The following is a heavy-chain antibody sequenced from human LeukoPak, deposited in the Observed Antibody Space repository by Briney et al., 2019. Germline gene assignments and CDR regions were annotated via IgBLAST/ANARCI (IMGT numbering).Heavy chain of an antibody. V-gene: IGHV1-69*13. J-gene: IGHJ5*02. Sequence: SVKVSCKASGGTFSSYAISWVRQAPGQGLEWMGGIIPIFGTANYAQKFQGRVTITADESTSTAYMELSSLRSEDTAVYYCARSYYDFWSGYYNTYNWFDPWGQGTLVTVSS. CDR1: GGTFSSYA. D-gene: IGHD3-3*01. CDR3: ARSYYDFWSGYYNTYNWFDP. CDR2: IIPIFGTA.